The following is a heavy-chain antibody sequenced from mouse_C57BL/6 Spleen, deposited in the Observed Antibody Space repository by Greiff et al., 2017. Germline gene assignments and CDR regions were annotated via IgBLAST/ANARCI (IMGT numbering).Heavy chain of an antibody. D-gene: IGHD3-1*01. Sequence: DVKLVESGGGLVKPGGSLKLSCAASGFTFSDYGMHWVRQAPEKWLEWVAYISSGSSTIYYADTVKGRFTISRDNAKNTLFLQMTSLRSEDTAMYYCARSGRRYAMDYWGQGTSVTVSS. J-gene: IGHJ4*01. V-gene: IGHV5-17*01. CDR3: ARSGRRYAMDY. CDR1: GFTFSDYG. CDR2: ISSGSSTI.